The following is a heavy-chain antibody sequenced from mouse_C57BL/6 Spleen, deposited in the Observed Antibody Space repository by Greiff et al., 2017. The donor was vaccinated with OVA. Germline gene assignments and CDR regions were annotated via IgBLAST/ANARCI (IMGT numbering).Heavy chain of an antibody. CDR1: GYTFTSYG. Sequence: QSCKASGYTFTSYGISWVKQRTGQGLEWIGEIYPRSGNTYYNEKFKGKATLTADKSSSTAYMELRSLTSEDSAVYFCARPGGYDGFAYWGQGTLVTVSA. CDR2: IYPRSGNT. CDR3: ARPGGYDGFAY. D-gene: IGHD2-2*01. J-gene: IGHJ3*01. V-gene: IGHV1-81*01.